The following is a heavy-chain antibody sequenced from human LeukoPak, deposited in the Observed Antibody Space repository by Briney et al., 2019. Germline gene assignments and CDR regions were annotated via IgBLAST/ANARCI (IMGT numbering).Heavy chain of an antibody. CDR1: GFTFSDYY. Sequence: GGSLRLSCAASGFTFSDYYMSWFRQAPGKGLEWVSVFYSGDTTYYANSVEGRFTISRDSSKNMLYLQMNSLRAEDTAVYYCARRLLTGYYEFWGQGTLVTVSS. CDR2: FYSGDTT. J-gene: IGHJ4*02. D-gene: IGHD3-9*01. V-gene: IGHV3-66*01. CDR3: ARRLLTGYYEF.